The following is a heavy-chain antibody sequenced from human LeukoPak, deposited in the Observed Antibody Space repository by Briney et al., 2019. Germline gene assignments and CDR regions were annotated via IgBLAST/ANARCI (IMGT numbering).Heavy chain of an antibody. D-gene: IGHD3-3*01. CDR1: GGSFSGYY. J-gene: IGHJ5*02. CDR2: INHSGST. Sequence: PSETLSLTCAVYGGSFSGYYWSWIRQPPGKGLEWIGEINHSGSTNYYPSLKSRVTISVDTSKNQFSLKLSSVTAADTAVYYCARAKRLRFLEWLLPWGQGTLVTVSS. CDR3: ARAKRLRFLEWLLP. V-gene: IGHV4-34*01.